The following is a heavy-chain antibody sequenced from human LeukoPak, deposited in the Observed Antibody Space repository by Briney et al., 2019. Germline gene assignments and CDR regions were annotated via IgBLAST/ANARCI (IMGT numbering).Heavy chain of an antibody. J-gene: IGHJ5*02. CDR1: GGSFSGYY. D-gene: IGHD2/OR15-2a*01. V-gene: IGHV4-34*01. CDR3: ARGRHPRTNYLVGLAYRWFDP. CDR2: INHSGST. Sequence: PSETLSLTCAVYGGSFSGYYWSWIRQPPGKGLEWIGEINHSGSTNYNPSLKSRVTISVDTSKNQFSLKLSSVTAADTAVYYCARGRHPRTNYLVGLAYRWFDPWGQGTLVTVSS.